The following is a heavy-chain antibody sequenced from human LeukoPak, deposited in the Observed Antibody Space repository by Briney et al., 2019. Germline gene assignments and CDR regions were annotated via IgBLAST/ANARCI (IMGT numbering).Heavy chain of an antibody. CDR2: IYYSGST. CDR1: GGSISSSSYY. J-gene: IGHJ5*02. CDR3: ARDIVVVKNNWFDP. V-gene: IGHV4-39*02. Sequence: SETLSLTCTVSGGSISSSSYYWGWIRQPPGKGLEWIGRIYYSGSTYYNPSLKSRVTISVDTSKNQFSLKLSSVTAADTAVYYCARDIVVVKNNWFDPWGQGTLVTVSS. D-gene: IGHD3-22*01.